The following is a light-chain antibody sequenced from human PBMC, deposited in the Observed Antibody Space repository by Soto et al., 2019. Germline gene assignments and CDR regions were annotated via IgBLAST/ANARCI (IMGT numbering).Light chain of an antibody. CDR1: SSNIGSDY. CDR3: AAWDDSLSAGV. J-gene: IGLJ3*02. V-gene: IGLV1-47*02. CDR2: SNN. Sequence: QSVLTQPPSASGTPGQRITISCSGGSSNIGSDYVYWYEKVPGTAPKLLIYSNNLRPSGVPDRFSGSKSGTSASLAISGLRSEDEADYYCAAWDDSLSAGVFGGGTKLTVL.